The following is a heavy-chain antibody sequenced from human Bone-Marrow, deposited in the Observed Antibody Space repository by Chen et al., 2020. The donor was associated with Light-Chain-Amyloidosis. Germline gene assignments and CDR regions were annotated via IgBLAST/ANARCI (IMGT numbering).Heavy chain of an antibody. CDR3: ARYSSVWLHFDY. V-gene: IGHV3-30*02. CDR1: GFTFSSYD. CDR2: IRYDGSNK. Sequence: QVHLVESGGGVVQPGGSLRLSCAASGFTFSSYDMHWVRQAPGKGLEWVAFIRYDGSNKYYADSVKGRFTISRDNSKNTLYLQMNSLRAEDTAVYYCARYSSVWLHFDYWGQGTLVTVSS. J-gene: IGHJ4*02. D-gene: IGHD6-19*01.